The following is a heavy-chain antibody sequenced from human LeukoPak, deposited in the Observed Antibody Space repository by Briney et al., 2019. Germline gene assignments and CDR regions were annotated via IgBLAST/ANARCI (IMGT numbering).Heavy chain of an antibody. J-gene: IGHJ5*02. CDR3: AKDPRRGFSNWFDP. CDR1: GFIFSSYA. CDR2: ISGSGGST. V-gene: IGHV3-23*01. Sequence: QSGGSLRLSCAASGFIFSSYAMSWVRQAPGKGLEWVSAISGSGGSTYYADSVKGRFTISRDNSKNTLYLQMNSLRAEDTAVYYCAKDPRRGFSNWFDPWGQGTLVTVSS.